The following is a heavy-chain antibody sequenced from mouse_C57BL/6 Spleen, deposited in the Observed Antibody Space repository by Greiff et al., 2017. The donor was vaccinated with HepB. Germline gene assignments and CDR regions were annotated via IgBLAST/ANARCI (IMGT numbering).Heavy chain of an antibody. V-gene: IGHV3-6*01. CDR2: ISYDGSN. D-gene: IGHD2-2*01. J-gene: IGHJ1*03. Sequence: EVKLVESGPGLVKPSQSLSLTCSVTGYSITSGYYWNWIRQFPGNKLEWMGYISYDGSNNYNPSLKNRISITRDTSKNQFFLKLNSVTTEDTATYYCARGGGYDQYFDVWGTGTTVTVSS. CDR3: ARGGGYDQYFDV. CDR1: GYSITSGYY.